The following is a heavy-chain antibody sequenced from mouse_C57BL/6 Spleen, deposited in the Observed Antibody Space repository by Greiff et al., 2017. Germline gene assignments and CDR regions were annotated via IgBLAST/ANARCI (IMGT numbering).Heavy chain of an antibody. Sequence: EVQLVESGGGLVQPKGSLKLSCAASGFSFNTYAMNWVRQAPGKGLEWVARIRSKSNNYATYYADSVKDRFTISRDDSESMLYLQMNSLKTEDTAMYYCVRHEPYWYYDVWGTGTTVTVSS. CDR2: IRSKSNNYAT. J-gene: IGHJ1*03. CDR3: VRHEPYWYYDV. V-gene: IGHV10-1*01. CDR1: GFSFNTYA.